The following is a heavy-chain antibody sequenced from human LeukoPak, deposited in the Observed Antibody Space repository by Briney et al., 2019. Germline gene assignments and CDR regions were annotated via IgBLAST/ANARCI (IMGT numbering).Heavy chain of an antibody. J-gene: IGHJ4*02. CDR3: ARGGSGYSYGYNY. Sequence: GRSLRLSCAASGFTFSSYWMHWVRQAPGKGLVWVSRINSDGSSTSYADSVKGRFTISRDNAKNTLYLQMNSLRAEDTALYYCARGGSGYSYGYNYWGQGTLVTVSS. CDR2: INSDGSST. D-gene: IGHD5-18*01. V-gene: IGHV3-74*01. CDR1: GFTFSSYW.